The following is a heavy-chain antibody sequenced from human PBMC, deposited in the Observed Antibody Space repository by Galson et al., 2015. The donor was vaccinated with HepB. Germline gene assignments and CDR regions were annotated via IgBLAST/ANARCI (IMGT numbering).Heavy chain of an antibody. CDR1: GFTFSMYA. D-gene: IGHD2/OR15-2a*01. CDR3: AGGPFLLPTEYFDY. J-gene: IGHJ4*02. V-gene: IGHV3-23*01. Sequence: SLRLSCATSGFTFSMYAMSWVRLTPGKGLEWVSHIRGSGITTYYADSVKGRFTTPRDNAKNPVYLQMTNLRVEDTAIYFCAGGPFLLPTEYFDYWGQGTQVTVAS. CDR2: IRGSGITT.